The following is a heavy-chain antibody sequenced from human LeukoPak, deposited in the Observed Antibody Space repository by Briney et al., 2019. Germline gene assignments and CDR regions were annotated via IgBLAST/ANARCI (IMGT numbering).Heavy chain of an antibody. J-gene: IGHJ4*02. CDR3: ARSGYSSSWSFDY. CDR2: IYYSGST. V-gene: IGHV4-59*01. Sequence: SETLSLTCTASGGSISSYYWSWIRQPPGKGLEWIGYIYYSGSTNYNPSLKSRVTISVDTSKNQFSLKLSSVTAADTAVYYCARSGYSSSWSFDYWGQGTLVTVSS. D-gene: IGHD6-13*01. CDR1: GGSISSYY.